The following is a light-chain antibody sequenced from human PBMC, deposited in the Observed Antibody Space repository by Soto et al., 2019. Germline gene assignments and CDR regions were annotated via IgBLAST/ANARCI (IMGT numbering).Light chain of an antibody. CDR1: QDITNY. CDR2: DAS. J-gene: IGKJ4*01. V-gene: IGKV1-33*01. Sequence: DIQMTQSPSSLSASVGDRVTITCQASQDITNYLNWYQQKPGKAPKILIYDASVLEAGDPSRFSGGGSGTHFTLTITSLQAEDVATYYCQQFDNLPLTFGGGTNLEIK. CDR3: QQFDNLPLT.